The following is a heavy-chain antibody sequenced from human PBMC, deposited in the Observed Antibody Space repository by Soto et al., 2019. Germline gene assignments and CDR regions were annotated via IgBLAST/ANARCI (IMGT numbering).Heavy chain of an antibody. CDR3: ASSSLIRYGMDV. CDR1: GGSISSSNW. Sequence: SETLSLTCAVSGGSISSSNWWSWVRQPPGKGLEWIGEVYHSGSTNYNPSLKSRVTISVDKSKNQFSLKLSSVTAADTAVYYCASSSLIRYGMDVWGQGXTVTVYS. CDR2: VYHSGST. V-gene: IGHV4-4*02. J-gene: IGHJ6*02. D-gene: IGHD6-6*01.